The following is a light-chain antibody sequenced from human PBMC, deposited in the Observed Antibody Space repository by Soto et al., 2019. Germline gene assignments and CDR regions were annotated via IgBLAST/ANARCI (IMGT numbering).Light chain of an antibody. CDR2: KAS. J-gene: IGKJ1*01. V-gene: IGKV1-5*03. CDR3: HQYGSSPPWT. CDR1: QSISTW. Sequence: DIQMTQSPSTLSASVGDRVTITCRASQSISTWLAWYQQEPGKAPKLLIHKASSLQSGVPSRFSGSGSGTDFTLTISRLEPEDFAVYYCHQYGSSPPWTFGQGTKVDIK.